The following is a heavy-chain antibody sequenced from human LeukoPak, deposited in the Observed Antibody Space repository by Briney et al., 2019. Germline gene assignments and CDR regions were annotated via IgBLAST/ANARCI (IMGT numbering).Heavy chain of an antibody. D-gene: IGHD6-25*01. CDR3: ARERPGSASAFEY. J-gene: IGHJ4*02. Sequence: GGSLRLSCAASGFTFDNYGMTWVRQVPGRGLEWVSGINWNGGSTGYADSVRGRFTISRDNDKNSLFLQMNSLRAEDTAMFYCARERPGSASAFEYWGQGTLVTVSS. V-gene: IGHV3-20*04. CDR1: GFTFDNYG. CDR2: INWNGGST.